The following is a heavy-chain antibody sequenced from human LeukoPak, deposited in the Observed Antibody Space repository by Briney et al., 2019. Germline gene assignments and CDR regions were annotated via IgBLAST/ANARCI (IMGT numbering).Heavy chain of an antibody. D-gene: IGHD3-22*01. V-gene: IGHV3-21*01. J-gene: IGHJ4*02. CDR2: ISSSSSYI. Sequence: PGGSLRLSCAASGFTFSSSSMNWVRQAPGKGLEWVSSISSSSSYIYNADSVKGRFTISRDNAKNSLYLQMNSLRAEDTAVYYCAKSPGRDSSGHINYYFDYWGQGTLVTVSS. CDR3: AKSPGRDSSGHINYYFDY. CDR1: GFTFSSSS.